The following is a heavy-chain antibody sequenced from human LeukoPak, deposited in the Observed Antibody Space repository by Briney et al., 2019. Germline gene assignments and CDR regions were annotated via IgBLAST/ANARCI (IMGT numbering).Heavy chain of an antibody. CDR2: IYYTGST. V-gene: IGHV4-34*01. J-gene: IGHJ3*02. D-gene: IGHD3-10*01. CDR1: GVSFSGYY. CDR3: ARGAQKILSFGEYPSDAFDI. Sequence: PSETLSLTCAVYGVSFSGYYWGWIRQPPGKGLEWIGSIYYTGSTYYNPSLKSRVTVSVDTSKNQFSLNLRSVTAADTAVYYCARGAQKILSFGEYPSDAFDIWGQGTMVSVSS.